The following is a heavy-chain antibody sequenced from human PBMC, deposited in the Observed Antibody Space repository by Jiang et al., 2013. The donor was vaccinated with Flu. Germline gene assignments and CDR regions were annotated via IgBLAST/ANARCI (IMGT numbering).Heavy chain of an antibody. D-gene: IGHD6-6*01. V-gene: IGHV3-21*01. CDR2: ISSSSSYI. CDR1: GFTFRSYT. J-gene: IGHJ4*02. CDR3: ARESGLYSSSSLDYFDY. Sequence: RLSCAASGFTFRSYTMNWVRQAPGKGLEWVSSISSSSSYIYYANSVKGRFTISRDNAKNSLYLQMNSLGAEDTALYYCARESGLYSSSSLDYFDYWGQGTLVTVSS.